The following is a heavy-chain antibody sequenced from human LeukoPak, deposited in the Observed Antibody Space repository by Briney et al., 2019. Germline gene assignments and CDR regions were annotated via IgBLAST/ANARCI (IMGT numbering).Heavy chain of an antibody. V-gene: IGHV4-59*08. CDR3: ARSLSNMVRGAATLGYYMDV. D-gene: IGHD3-10*01. J-gene: IGHJ6*03. CDR2: IYSSGTT. Sequence: RSSETLSLTCAVYGGSFSGYYWSWIRQPPGKGLEWIGFIYSSGTTNYNPSLKSRVTISVDTSKIQFSLKLSSVTAADTAVYYCARSLSNMVRGAATLGYYMDVWGKGTTVTISS. CDR1: GGSFSGYY.